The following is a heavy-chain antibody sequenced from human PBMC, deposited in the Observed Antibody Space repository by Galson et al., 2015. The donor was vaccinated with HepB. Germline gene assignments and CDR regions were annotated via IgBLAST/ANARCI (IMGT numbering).Heavy chain of an antibody. D-gene: IGHD4-11*01. CDR3: ARRGLGPQWNYMDV. CDR2: IGTAGDT. Sequence: SLRLSCAASGFTFSSYDMHWVRQATGKGLEWVSAIGTAGDTYYPGSVKGRFTISRENAKNSLYLQMNSLRAGDTAVYYCARRGLGPQWNYMDVWGKGTTVTVSS. V-gene: IGHV3-13*01. J-gene: IGHJ6*03. CDR1: GFTFSSYD.